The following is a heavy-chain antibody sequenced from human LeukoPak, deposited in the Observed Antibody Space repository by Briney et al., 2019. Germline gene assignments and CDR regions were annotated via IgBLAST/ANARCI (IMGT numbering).Heavy chain of an antibody. V-gene: IGHV1-2*02. J-gene: IGHJ4*02. D-gene: IGHD5-12*01. CDR1: GYTCTGYY. CDR2: INPDNGGT. Sequence: ASVKVSCKASGYTCTGYYMHWVRQAPGQGLEWMVWINPDNGGTNYAQKFQGRVTMTRDMSISTAYMELSRLRSDDTAVYYCARDPSNSGYDYLYYFDYWGQGTLVTVSS. CDR3: ARDPSNSGYDYLYYFDY.